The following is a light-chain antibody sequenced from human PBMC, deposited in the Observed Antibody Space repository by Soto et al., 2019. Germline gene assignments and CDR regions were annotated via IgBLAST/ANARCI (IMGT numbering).Light chain of an antibody. V-gene: IGKV1-12*01. CDR2: AVS. Sequence: DNRNSMCPASVNTPVEDRVTITCRASQGINNWLAWYQQKPWKAPELLVYAVSYLQSGVPSRFSGSGSGTDFTLTISSLQPEDFTTYVCKQSSAFPHTFGGGTKVDIK. CDR1: QGINNW. CDR3: KQSSAFPHT. J-gene: IGKJ4*01.